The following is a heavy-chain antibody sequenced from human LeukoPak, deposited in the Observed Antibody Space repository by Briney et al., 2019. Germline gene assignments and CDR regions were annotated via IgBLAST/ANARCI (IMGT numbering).Heavy chain of an antibody. Sequence: GGSLRLSCAASGFTFSSYSMNWVRQAPGKGLEWVSYISSSSTIYYADSVKGRFTISRDNAKNSLYLQMNSLRAEDTAVYYCARGAMGDAFDIWGQGTMVTVSS. CDR1: GFTFSSYS. D-gene: IGHD3-16*01. CDR3: ARGAMGDAFDI. V-gene: IGHV3-48*01. J-gene: IGHJ3*02. CDR2: ISSSSTI.